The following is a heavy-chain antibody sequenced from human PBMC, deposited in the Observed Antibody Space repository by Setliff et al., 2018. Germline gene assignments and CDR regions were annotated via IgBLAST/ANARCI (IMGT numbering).Heavy chain of an antibody. CDR1: GGSISSGSYY. CDR3: ARLRGYSSGWYFDY. V-gene: IGHV4-61*02. J-gene: IGHJ4*02. Sequence: PSETLSLTCTVSGGSISSGSYYWSWIRQPAGKGLEWIGRIYTSGSTNYNPSLKSRVTMSIDTSKNQFSLKLNSVTAADTAVYYCARLRGYSSGWYFDYWGQGTLVTVSS. CDR2: IYTSGST. D-gene: IGHD6-19*01.